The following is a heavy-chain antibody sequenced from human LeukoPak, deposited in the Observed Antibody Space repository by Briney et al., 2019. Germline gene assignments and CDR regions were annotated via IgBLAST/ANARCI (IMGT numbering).Heavy chain of an antibody. Sequence: PGGSLRLSCAASGFTFSGSAMHWVRQASGKGLEWVGRIRSKANSYATAYAASVKGRFTISRDDSKNTAYLQMNSLKTEDTAVYYCARDIVVVPAAHGGIAAAGTRDYWGQGTLVTVSS. V-gene: IGHV3-73*01. CDR3: ARDIVVVPAAHGGIAAAGTRDY. J-gene: IGHJ4*02. CDR1: GFTFSGSA. CDR2: IRSKANSYAT. D-gene: IGHD2-2*01.